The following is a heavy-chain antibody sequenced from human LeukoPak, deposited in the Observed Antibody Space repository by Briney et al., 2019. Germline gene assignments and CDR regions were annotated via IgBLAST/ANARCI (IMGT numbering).Heavy chain of an antibody. CDR1: GYTFTGYY. Sequence: GASVKVSCKASGYTFTGYYMHWVRQAPGQGLEWMGWINPNSGGTNYAQKFQGRVTMTRDTSISTAYMELSRLRSDDTAVYYCARISYYYDSNGYYHNWFDPWGQGTLVTVSS. CDR2: INPNSGGT. D-gene: IGHD3-22*01. J-gene: IGHJ5*02. V-gene: IGHV1-2*02. CDR3: ARISYYYDSNGYYHNWFDP.